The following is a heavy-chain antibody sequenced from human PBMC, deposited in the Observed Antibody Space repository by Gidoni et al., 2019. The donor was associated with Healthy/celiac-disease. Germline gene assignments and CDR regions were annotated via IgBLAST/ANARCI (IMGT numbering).Heavy chain of an antibody. J-gene: IGHJ3*02. D-gene: IGHD1-20*01. Sequence: REWIGRIYTSGSTNYNPSLKSRVTISVDTSKNQFSLKLSSVTAADTAVYYCARYSRYGPRAFDIWGQGTMVTVSS. V-gene: IGHV4-61*02. CDR2: IYTSGST. CDR3: ARYSRYGPRAFDI.